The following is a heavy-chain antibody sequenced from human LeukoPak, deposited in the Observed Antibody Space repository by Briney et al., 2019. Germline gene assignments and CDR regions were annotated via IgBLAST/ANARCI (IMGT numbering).Heavy chain of an antibody. CDR1: GGSISSYY. CDR3: ARAISGYEAFDY. V-gene: IGHV4-59*01. J-gene: IGHJ4*02. Sequence: SETLSLTCTVPGGSISSYYWSWIRQPPGKGLEWIGYIYYSGSTNYNPSLKSRVTISVDTSKNQFSLKLSSVTAADTAVYYCARAISGYEAFDYWGQGTLVTVSS. D-gene: IGHD5-12*01. CDR2: IYYSGST.